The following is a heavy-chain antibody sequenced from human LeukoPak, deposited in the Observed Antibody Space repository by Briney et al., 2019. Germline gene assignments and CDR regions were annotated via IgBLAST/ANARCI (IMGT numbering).Heavy chain of an antibody. CDR2: FDPEDGET. D-gene: IGHD6-19*01. Sequence: ASVKVSCKVSGYTLTELSMYWVRQAPGKGLEWMGGFDPEDGETIYAQKFQGRVTMTRNTSISTAYMELSSLRSEDTAVYYCARAEAGWFDPWGQGTLVTVSS. CDR3: ARAEAGWFDP. CDR1: GYTLTELS. V-gene: IGHV1-24*01. J-gene: IGHJ5*02.